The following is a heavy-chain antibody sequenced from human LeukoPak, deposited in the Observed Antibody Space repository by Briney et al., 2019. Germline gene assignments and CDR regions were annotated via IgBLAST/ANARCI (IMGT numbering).Heavy chain of an antibody. CDR2: IWYDGSNK. D-gene: IGHD3-22*01. CDR1: GFTFSGYG. Sequence: PGGSLRLSCAASGFTFSGYGMHWVRQAPGKGLEWVALIWYDGSNKYYADSVKGRFTISRDNAKNSLYLQMNSLRDEDTAVYYCARDQTPHYYDSSGYYRNDAFDIWGQGTMVTVSS. CDR3: ARDQTPHYYDSSGYYRNDAFDI. J-gene: IGHJ3*02. V-gene: IGHV3-33*01.